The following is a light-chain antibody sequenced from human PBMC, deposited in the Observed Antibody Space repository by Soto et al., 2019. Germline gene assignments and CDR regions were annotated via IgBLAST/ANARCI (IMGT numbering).Light chain of an antibody. CDR3: SSYTGTNTVV. V-gene: IGLV2-14*01. J-gene: IGLJ2*01. Sequence: QSALTQPASVSGSPGQSITISCTGTSSDVGGYNYVSWYQQHPGKAPKLMIYDVSNRPSGVSNRFSGSKSGNTASLTISGLQAEDEADYYCSSYTGTNTVVFGGGTKFTVL. CDR2: DVS. CDR1: SSDVGGYNY.